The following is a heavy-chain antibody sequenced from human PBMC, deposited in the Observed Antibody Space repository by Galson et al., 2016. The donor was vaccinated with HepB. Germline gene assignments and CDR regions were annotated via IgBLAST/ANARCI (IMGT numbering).Heavy chain of an antibody. CDR3: ARDYGSPRGWAFDI. Sequence: SETLSLTCTVSGDSIDTYYWSWIRQPPGKGLEWLGYIYYTGITRYNPSLKSRVTISVDTSKDHFSLKLSSVTAADTAVYHCARDYGSPRGWAFDIWGQGTMATVSS. V-gene: IGHV4-59*01. D-gene: IGHD6-13*01. CDR2: IYYTGIT. J-gene: IGHJ3*02. CDR1: GDSIDTYY.